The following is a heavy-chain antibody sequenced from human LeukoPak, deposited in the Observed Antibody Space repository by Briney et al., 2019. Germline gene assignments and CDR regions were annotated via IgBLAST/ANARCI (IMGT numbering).Heavy chain of an antibody. V-gene: IGHV3-7*01. J-gene: IGHJ6*03. CDR1: GFTFNSYW. CDR2: IKQDGSEN. D-gene: IGHD2-15*01. Sequence: PGGSLRLSCAASGFTFNSYWMTWVRQAPGKGLEWVANIKQDGSENYYVDSVKGRFSISRDNAKNSLYLQMNSLRAEDTAVYYCARHVGGQSRNYYYYIDVWGKGTTVTVSS. CDR3: ARHVGGQSRNYYYYIDV.